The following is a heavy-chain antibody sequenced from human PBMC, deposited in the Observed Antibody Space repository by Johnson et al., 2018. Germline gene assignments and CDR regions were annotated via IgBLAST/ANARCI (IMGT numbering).Heavy chain of an antibody. D-gene: IGHD5-24*01. CDR2: FRSKASGGST. Sequence: VQLVESGGGLVQPGRSLRLSCTASGFTFGDYAMSWFRQAPGKGLEWVGFFRSKASGGSTEYAASVKGRFTISRDDSKSIAYLQMNSRKTEGTAVYCGTRGRRDFQHWGQGTLVTVSS. CDR1: GFTFGDYA. V-gene: IGHV3-49*03. J-gene: IGHJ1*01. CDR3: TRGRRDFQH.